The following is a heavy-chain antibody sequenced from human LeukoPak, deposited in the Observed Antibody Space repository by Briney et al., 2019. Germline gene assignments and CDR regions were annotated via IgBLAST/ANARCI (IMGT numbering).Heavy chain of an antibody. CDR1: GGTFSSYA. D-gene: IGHD2-2*01. V-gene: IGHV1-69*13. CDR3: ASDPHCSSTSCYYYYGMDV. CDR2: IIPIFGTA. Sequence: ASVKVSCKASGGTFSSYAISWVRQAPGQGLEWMGGIIPIFGTANYAQKFRGRVTITADESTSTAYMELSSLRSEDTAVYYCASDPHCSSTSCYYYYGMDVWGQGTTVTVSS. J-gene: IGHJ6*02.